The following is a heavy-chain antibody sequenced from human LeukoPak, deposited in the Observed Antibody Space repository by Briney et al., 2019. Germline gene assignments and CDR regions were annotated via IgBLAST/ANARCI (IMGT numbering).Heavy chain of an antibody. CDR1: GGSISSYY. Sequence: SETLSLTCTVSGGSISSYYWSWLRQPPGKGLEWIGYIYYSGSTNYNPSLKSRVTISVDTSKNQFSLKLSSVTAADTAVYYCARGFAAKMYYFDYWGQGTLVTVSS. CDR3: ARGFAAKMYYFDY. J-gene: IGHJ4*02. CDR2: IYYSGST. D-gene: IGHD3-10*01. V-gene: IGHV4-59*08.